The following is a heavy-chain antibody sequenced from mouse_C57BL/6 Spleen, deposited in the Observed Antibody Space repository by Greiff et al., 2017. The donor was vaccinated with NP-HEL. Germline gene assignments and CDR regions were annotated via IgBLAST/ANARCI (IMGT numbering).Heavy chain of an antibody. D-gene: IGHD1-1*01. CDR2: ISDGGSYT. CDR1: GFTFSSYA. CDR3: ARGNYGSSYSAWFAY. V-gene: IGHV5-4*03. Sequence: EAMLVESGGGLVKPGGSLKLSCAASGFTFSSYAMSWVRQTPEKRLEWVATISDGGSYTYYPDNVKGRFTISRDNAKNNLYLQMSHLKSEDTAMYYCARGNYGSSYSAWFAYWGQGTLVTVSA. J-gene: IGHJ3*01.